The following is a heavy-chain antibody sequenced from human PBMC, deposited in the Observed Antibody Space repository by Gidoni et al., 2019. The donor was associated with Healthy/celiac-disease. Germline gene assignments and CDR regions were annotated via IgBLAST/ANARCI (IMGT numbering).Heavy chain of an antibody. J-gene: IGHJ4*02. V-gene: IGHV3-33*01. D-gene: IGHD2-2*01. Sequence: QVQLVESGGGVVQPGRSLRRSCAASGFTFSSYGMPWVRQVPGKGLEGVAVIGYDGSNKYYADSVKGRFTISRDNSKNTLYLQMNSLRAEDTAVYYCASDSIARGAENWGQGTLVTVSS. CDR2: IGYDGSNK. CDR3: ASDSIARGAEN. CDR1: GFTFSSYG.